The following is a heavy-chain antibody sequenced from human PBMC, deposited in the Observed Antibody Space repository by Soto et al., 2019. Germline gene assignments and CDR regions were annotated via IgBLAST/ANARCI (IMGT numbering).Heavy chain of an antibody. CDR1: GFTFSSYA. CDR3: AKSLQPLTHDYGDGGYFDY. Sequence: GGSLRLSCAASGFTFSSYAMSWVRQAPGKGLEWVSAISGSGGSTYYADSVKGRFTISRDNSKNTLYLQMNSLRAEDTAVYYCAKSLQPLTHDYGDGGYFDYWGQGTLVTVSS. V-gene: IGHV3-23*01. D-gene: IGHD4-17*01. CDR2: ISGSGGST. J-gene: IGHJ4*02.